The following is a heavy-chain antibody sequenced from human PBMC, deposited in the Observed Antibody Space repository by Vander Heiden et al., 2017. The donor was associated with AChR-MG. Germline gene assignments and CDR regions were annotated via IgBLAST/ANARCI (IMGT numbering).Heavy chain of an antibody. D-gene: IGHD5-18*01. CDR2: INHSGST. J-gene: IGHJ4*01. CDR3: AFSSAGYRLGY. Sequence: QVQLQQWGAGLLKPPETPSPTCAAYGGSFSGYYWSWIRQPPGKGLEWIEEINHSGSTNYNPSLKSRVTISVDTSKSQFSLKLSSVTAADTAVYYCAFSSAGYRLGYWGHGTLVTLSS. V-gene: IGHV4-34*01. CDR1: GGSFSGYY.